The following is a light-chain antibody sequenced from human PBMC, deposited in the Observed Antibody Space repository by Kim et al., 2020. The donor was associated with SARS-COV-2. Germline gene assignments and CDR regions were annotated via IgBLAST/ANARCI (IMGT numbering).Light chain of an antibody. Sequence: VSVSPGQTASITCSGDKLGDKYACWYQQKPGQSPVLVIYQDSKRPSGIPERFSGSNSGNTATLTISGTQAMDEADYYCQAWDSSTEFGGGIQLTVL. V-gene: IGLV3-1*01. CDR2: QDS. CDR1: KLGDKY. CDR3: QAWDSSTE. J-gene: IGLJ3*02.